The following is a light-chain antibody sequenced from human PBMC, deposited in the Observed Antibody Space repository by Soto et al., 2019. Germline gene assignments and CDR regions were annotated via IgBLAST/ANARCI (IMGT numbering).Light chain of an antibody. Sequence: EIVLTQSPATLSLSPGERSTLSCRASQSIRNILAWYQQKPGQAPRLLISDASNRATDIPARFSGSGSGTDFTLTISSLEPEDFAVNYCQQRSNWPYTFGQGTKLEIK. J-gene: IGKJ2*01. CDR2: DAS. V-gene: IGKV3-11*01. CDR1: QSIRNI. CDR3: QQRSNWPYT.